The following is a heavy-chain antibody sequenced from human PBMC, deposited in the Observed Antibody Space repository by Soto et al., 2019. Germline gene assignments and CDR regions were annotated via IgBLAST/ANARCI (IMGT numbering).Heavy chain of an antibody. J-gene: IGHJ5*02. CDR1: GGSISSSSYY. V-gene: IGHV4-39*01. CDR3: ARHVLEAAAGNWFDP. CDR2: IYYSGST. Sequence: SETLSLTCTVSGGSISSSSYYWGWIRQPPGKGLEWIGSIYYSGSTYYNPSLKSRVTISVDTSKNQFSLKLSSVAAADTAVYYCARHVLEAAAGNWFDPWGQGTLVTVSS. D-gene: IGHD6-13*01.